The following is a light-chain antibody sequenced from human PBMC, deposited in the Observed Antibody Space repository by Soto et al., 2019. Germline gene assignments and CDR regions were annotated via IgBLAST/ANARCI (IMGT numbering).Light chain of an antibody. Sequence: DIVMTQSPGTLSVSPGERVTLSCRASQSVRSKLVWYQRKPGQAPRLLIYDASTRATGMAGRFSGSGSGTEFTLTISSLQSEDFAVYYCQQYNHWRTFGQGTKVDIK. V-gene: IGKV3-15*01. CDR1: QSVRSK. CDR3: QQYNHWRT. J-gene: IGKJ1*01. CDR2: DAS.